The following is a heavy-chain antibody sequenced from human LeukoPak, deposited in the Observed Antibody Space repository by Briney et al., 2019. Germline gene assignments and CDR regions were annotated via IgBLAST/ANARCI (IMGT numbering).Heavy chain of an antibody. CDR3: ARDGIGYCSGGSCLPDY. CDR1: GYTFNSHG. D-gene: IGHD2-15*01. V-gene: IGHV1-18*04. Sequence: ASVKVSCKTFGYTFNSHGISWVRQAPGQGLEWMGWISAYNGDTKYAQNFLGRVTLTTDRTTSTAYLELRSLRSDDTAVYYCARDGIGYCSGGSCLPDYWGQGTLVTVSS. J-gene: IGHJ4*02. CDR2: ISAYNGDT.